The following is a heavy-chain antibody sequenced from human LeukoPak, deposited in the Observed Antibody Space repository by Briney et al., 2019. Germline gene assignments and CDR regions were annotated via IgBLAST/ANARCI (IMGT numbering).Heavy chain of an antibody. D-gene: IGHD3-16*01. Sequence: GGSLRLSCAASGFTLSSYSMSWVRQAPGKGLEWVSYITSSSTIYYADSVKGRFTISRDNAKNSLYLQMNSLRAEDTAVYYCARDLGGYYFDYWGQGTLVTVSS. CDR1: GFTLSSYS. CDR2: ITSSSTI. CDR3: ARDLGGYYFDY. J-gene: IGHJ4*02. V-gene: IGHV3-48*04.